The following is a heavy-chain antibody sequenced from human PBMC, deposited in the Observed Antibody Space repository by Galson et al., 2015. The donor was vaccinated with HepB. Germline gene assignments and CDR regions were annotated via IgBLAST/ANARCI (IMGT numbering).Heavy chain of an antibody. CDR2: ISAYNGYT. V-gene: IGHV1-18*04. CDR3: ARNEQWLVRGGNWFDP. D-gene: IGHD6-19*01. CDR1: GYTFTSYG. J-gene: IGHJ5*02. Sequence: SVKVSCKASGYTFTSYGISWVRQAPGQGLEWMGWISAYNGYTKYAQKLQGRVTMTTDTSTSTAYMELRSLRSDDTAVYYCARNEQWLVRGGNWFDPWGQGTLVTVSA.